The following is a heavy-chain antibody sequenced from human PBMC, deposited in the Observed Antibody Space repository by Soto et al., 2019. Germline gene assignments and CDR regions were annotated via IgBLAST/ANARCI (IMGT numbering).Heavy chain of an antibody. CDR2: ISSSGSTI. CDR1: GFTFSDYY. V-gene: IGHV3-11*01. CDR3: AQERTQRPLDAFDI. J-gene: IGHJ3*02. D-gene: IGHD2-2*01. Sequence: PGGSLRLSCAASGFTFSDYYMSWIRQAQGKGLEWVSYISSSGSTIDYADSVKGRFTISRDNAKNSLYLQMNSLRAEDTAAYYWAQERTQRPLDAFDIWGQGTMVTVSS.